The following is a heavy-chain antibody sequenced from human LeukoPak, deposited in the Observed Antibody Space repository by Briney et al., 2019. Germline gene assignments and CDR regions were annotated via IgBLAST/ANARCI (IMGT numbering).Heavy chain of an antibody. J-gene: IGHJ4*02. CDR1: GGSFSGYY. CDR2: INHSGST. D-gene: IGHD2/OR15-2a*01. Sequence: SETLSLTCAVYGGSFSGYYWSWIRQPPGKGLEWIGEINHSGSTNYNPSLKSRVTISVDTSKNQFSLKLSSVTAADTAVYYCARHVIGITVDYWGQGTLVTVSS. CDR3: ARHVIGITVDY. V-gene: IGHV4-34*01.